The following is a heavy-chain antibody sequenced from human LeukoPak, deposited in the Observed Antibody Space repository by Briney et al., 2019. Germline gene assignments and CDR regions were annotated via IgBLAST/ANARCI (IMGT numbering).Heavy chain of an antibody. D-gene: IGHD3-16*02. CDR2: IYSSGST. Sequence: SETLSLTCAVSGGSFSSYYWSWIRQPAGKGLEWIGRIYSSGSTNYNPSLKSRVTMSVDTSKNQFSLKLSSVTAADTAVYYCARSRLSYSYGLDYWGQGTLVTVSS. CDR3: ARSRLSYSYGLDY. V-gene: IGHV4-4*07. J-gene: IGHJ4*02. CDR1: GGSFSSYY.